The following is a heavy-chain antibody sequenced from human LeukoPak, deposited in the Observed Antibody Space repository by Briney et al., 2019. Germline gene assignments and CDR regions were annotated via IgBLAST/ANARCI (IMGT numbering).Heavy chain of an antibody. D-gene: IGHD4-17*01. CDR2: IQYDGRNK. J-gene: IGHJ4*02. CDR3: AKGGDYALDY. V-gene: IGHV3-30*02. Sequence: GGSLRLSCAASGFSDSSPGIHWVRQAPGKGLDWLAFIQYDGRNKYYADPVKGRFTVSRDNSKNTLTMFLQMNSLRVEDTAVYYCAKGGDYALDYWGQGTLVTVSS. CDR1: GFSDSSPG.